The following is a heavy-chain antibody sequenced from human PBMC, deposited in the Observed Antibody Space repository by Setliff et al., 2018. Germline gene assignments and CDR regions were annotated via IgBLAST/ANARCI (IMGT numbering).Heavy chain of an antibody. CDR3: ARRTGFAVAGFDY. J-gene: IGHJ4*01. V-gene: IGHV5-51*01. CDR2: IYPGDSDT. Sequence: PGESLKISCKGSGYSFTSYWIGWVRQMPGKGLEWMGIIYPGDSDTRYSPSFQGQVTISADKSISTAYLQCSSLKASDTAIYFCARRTGFAVAGFDYWGRGTLVTVSS. D-gene: IGHD6-19*01. CDR1: GYSFTSYW.